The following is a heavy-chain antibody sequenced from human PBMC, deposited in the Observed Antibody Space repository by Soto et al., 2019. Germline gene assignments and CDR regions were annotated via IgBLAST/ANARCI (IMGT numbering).Heavy chain of an antibody. CDR1: GGSVSSGSYY. J-gene: IGHJ4*02. V-gene: IGHV4-61*01. D-gene: IGHD3-22*01. CDR2: IYYSGST. CDR3: ARDSYYDSSGYLPFDY. Sequence: SETLSLTCTVSGGSVSSGSYYWSWIRQPPGKGLEWIGYIYYSGSTNYNPSLKSRVTISVDTSKNQFSLKLSSVTAADTAVYYCARDSYYDSSGYLPFDYWGQGTLVTVSS.